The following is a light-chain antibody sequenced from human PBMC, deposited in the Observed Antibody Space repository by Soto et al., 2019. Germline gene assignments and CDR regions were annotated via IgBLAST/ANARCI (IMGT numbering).Light chain of an antibody. CDR2: GVT. CDR1: HHDIGTYDY. J-gene: IGLJ1*01. V-gene: IGLV2-14*03. CDR3: SSFTANRIYV. Sequence: QSALTQPTSVSGSPGQSITISCTGTHHDIGTYDYVSWYQQHPGRAPRLLIHGVTTRPSGISGRFSASKSGLTASLTISGLQPEDEADYYCSSFTANRIYVFGPGTKVTVL.